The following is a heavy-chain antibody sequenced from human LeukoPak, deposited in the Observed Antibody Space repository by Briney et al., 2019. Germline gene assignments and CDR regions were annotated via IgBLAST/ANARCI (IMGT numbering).Heavy chain of an antibody. Sequence: GGSLRLSCAASGFTFNTYAMSWVRQAPGKGLEWVSAISGSGASTHYADSVRGRFTISRDNSENTIYLQMNSLRAEDTAVYYCAKKRVAVAGTHYFDYWGQGTLVTVSS. CDR2: ISGSGAST. J-gene: IGHJ4*02. CDR3: AKKRVAVAGTHYFDY. D-gene: IGHD6-19*01. V-gene: IGHV3-23*01. CDR1: GFTFNTYA.